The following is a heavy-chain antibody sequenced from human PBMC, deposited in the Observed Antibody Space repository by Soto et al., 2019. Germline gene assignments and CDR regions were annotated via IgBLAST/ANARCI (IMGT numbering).Heavy chain of an antibody. CDR1: GFTFSSYG. V-gene: IGHV3-23*01. CDR2: ISGSGGST. Sequence: GGSLRLSCAASGFTFSSYGMNWVRQAPGRGLEWVSAISGSGGSTYYADSVKGRFTISRDNSKNTLYLQMNSLRAEDTAVYYCAKFAYCSGGSCYTQEYFQHWGQGTLVTVSS. CDR3: AKFAYCSGGSCYTQEYFQH. J-gene: IGHJ1*01. D-gene: IGHD2-15*01.